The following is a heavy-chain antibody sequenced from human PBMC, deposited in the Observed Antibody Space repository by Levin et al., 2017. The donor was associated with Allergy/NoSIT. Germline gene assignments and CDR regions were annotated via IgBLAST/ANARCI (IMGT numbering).Heavy chain of an antibody. CDR3: ARFVWGSYRGFDY. Sequence: SETLSLTCTVSGGSISSDNWSWIRQPPGKGLEWIGYIYDTGNTNYNPSLKSRVTFSVDTSKNQFSLKLSSVTPADTAVYYCARFVWGSYRGFDYWGQGTLVTVSS. CDR2: IYDTGNT. J-gene: IGHJ4*02. V-gene: IGHV4-59*01. CDR1: GGSISSDN. D-gene: IGHD3-16*02.